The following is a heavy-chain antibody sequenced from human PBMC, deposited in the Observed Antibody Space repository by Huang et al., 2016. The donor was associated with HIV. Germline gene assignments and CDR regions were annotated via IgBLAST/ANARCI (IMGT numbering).Heavy chain of an antibody. V-gene: IGHV1-69*13. J-gene: IGHJ4*02. CDR2: IIPIFVTP. D-gene: IGHD3-22*01. Sequence: QVQLVQSGAEVKKPGSSVKVSCKASGGTFTTYTITWVRQAPGQGLEWMGGIIPIFVTPNYAQKFQGRVTITADESTSTAYMELSSLRSEDTAGYYCAREYYYDNSGYYFDYWGQGTLVTVSS. CDR3: AREYYYDNSGYYFDY. CDR1: GGTFTTYT.